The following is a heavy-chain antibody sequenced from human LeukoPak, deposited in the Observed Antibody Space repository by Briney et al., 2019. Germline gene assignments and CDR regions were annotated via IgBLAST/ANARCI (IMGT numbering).Heavy chain of an antibody. CDR2: VSPPGGGT. CDR3: AGPYFDY. J-gene: IGHJ4*02. CDR1: GFTFSNHG. V-gene: IGHV3-23*01. Sequence: GGSLRLSCAASGFTFSNHGMNWVRQAPGKGLEWLSGVSPPGGGTYYADSVKGRFTISRDDSKNTLSLQMNSLTAEDTALYYCAGPYFDYWGQGTLVTVSS.